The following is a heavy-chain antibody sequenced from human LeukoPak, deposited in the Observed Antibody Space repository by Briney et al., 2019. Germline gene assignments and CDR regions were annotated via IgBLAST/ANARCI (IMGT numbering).Heavy chain of an antibody. CDR3: AKGQSSTATRSFDS. V-gene: IGHV3-23*01. Sequence: PGGSLRLSCAASGFTYTKFGMRWVRQAPGKGLEWVSVISTGSEVSYYADSVKGRFTISRDNSRNTLYLQMTDLRAEDTAIYYCAKGQSSTATRSFDSWGQGTLVTVSP. CDR1: GFTYTKFG. J-gene: IGHJ4*02. CDR2: ISTGSEVS. D-gene: IGHD2-2*01.